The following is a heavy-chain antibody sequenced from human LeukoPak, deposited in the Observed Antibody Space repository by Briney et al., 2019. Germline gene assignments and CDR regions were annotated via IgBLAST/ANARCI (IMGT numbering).Heavy chain of an antibody. CDR2: MNPNSGNT. D-gene: IGHD2-21*01. Sequence: ASVKVSCKASGYTFTSYDINWVRQATGQGLEWMGWMNPNSGNTGYAQKFQGRVTMTRNTSISTAYMELRSLRSDDTAVYYCARDQIDEEAFDIWGQGTMVTVSS. CDR3: ARDQIDEEAFDI. CDR1: GYTFTSYD. V-gene: IGHV1-8*01. J-gene: IGHJ3*02.